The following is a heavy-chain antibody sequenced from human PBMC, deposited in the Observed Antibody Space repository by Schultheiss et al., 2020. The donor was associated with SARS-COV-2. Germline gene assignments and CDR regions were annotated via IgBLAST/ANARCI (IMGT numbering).Heavy chain of an antibody. D-gene: IGHD3-10*01. CDR1: GYTFTSYA. V-gene: IGHV1-18*01. Sequence: ASVKVSCKASGYTFTSYAMHWVRQAPGQRLEWMGWISAYNGNTNYAQNLQGRVTMTTDTSTTTVYMELRSLRSDDTAVYYCARDRGGAPADFDYWGQGTLVTVSS. CDR2: ISAYNGNT. CDR3: ARDRGGAPADFDY. J-gene: IGHJ4*02.